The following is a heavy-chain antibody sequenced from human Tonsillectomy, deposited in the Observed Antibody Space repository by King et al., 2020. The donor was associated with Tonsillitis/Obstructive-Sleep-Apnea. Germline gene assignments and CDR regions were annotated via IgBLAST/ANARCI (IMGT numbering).Heavy chain of an antibody. J-gene: IGHJ4*02. V-gene: IGHV5-10-1*03. CDR2: IDPSDSYT. CDR1: GYSFTSYW. D-gene: IGHD2-2*01. Sequence: VQLVESGAEVKKPGESLRISCKGSGYSFTSYWTSWVRQMPGKGLEWMGRIDPSDSYTNYSPSFQGHVTISADKSISTAYLQWSSLKASDTAMYYCAVLDCSSTSCYFIFDYWGQGTLVTVSS. CDR3: AVLDCSSTSCYFIFDY.